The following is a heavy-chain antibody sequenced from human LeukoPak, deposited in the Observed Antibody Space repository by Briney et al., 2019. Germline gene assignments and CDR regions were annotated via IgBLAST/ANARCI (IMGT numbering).Heavy chain of an antibody. D-gene: IGHD6-19*01. Sequence: ASVKVSCKVSGYTLTELSMHWVRQAPGKGLEWMGGFDPEDGETIYAQKFQGRVTMTEDTSTDTAYMELSSLRSEDTAVYYCATDVVAVAAIDYWGQGTLVTVSS. CDR1: GYTLTELS. V-gene: IGHV1-24*01. CDR3: ATDVVAVAAIDY. CDR2: FDPEDGET. J-gene: IGHJ4*02.